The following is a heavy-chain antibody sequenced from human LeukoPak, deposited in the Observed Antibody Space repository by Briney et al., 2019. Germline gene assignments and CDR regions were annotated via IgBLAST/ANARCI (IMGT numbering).Heavy chain of an antibody. J-gene: IGHJ3*02. Sequence: ASVKVSCKASGYTLTSYYMHWVRQAPGQGLEWMGIINPSGGSTSYAQKFQGRVTMTRDMSTSTVYMELSSLRSEDTALYYCARDVLHAFDIWGQGTMVTVSS. V-gene: IGHV1-46*01. CDR1: GYTLTSYY. CDR2: INPSGGST. CDR3: ARDVLHAFDI.